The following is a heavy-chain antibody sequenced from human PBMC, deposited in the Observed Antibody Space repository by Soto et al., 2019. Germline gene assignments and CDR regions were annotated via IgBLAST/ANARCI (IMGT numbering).Heavy chain of an antibody. V-gene: IGHV4-30-4*01. CDR3: ARDLLRDYYYGMDV. D-gene: IGHD3-3*01. J-gene: IGHJ6*02. CDR2: IYYSGST. Sequence: GGSRCRGDCYSSSFRQPPGKGLEWIGYIYYSGSTYYNPSLKSRVTISVDTSKNQFSLKLSSVTAADTAVYYCARDLLRDYYYGMDVWGQGTTVT. CDR1: GGSRCRGDCY.